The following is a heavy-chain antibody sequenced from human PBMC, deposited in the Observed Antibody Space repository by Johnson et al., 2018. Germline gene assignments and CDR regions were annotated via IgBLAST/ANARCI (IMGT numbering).Heavy chain of an antibody. CDR3: ARARRGYSYGYDAFDI. V-gene: IGHV3-30-3*01. D-gene: IGHD5-18*01. J-gene: IGHJ3*02. CDR2: ISYDGSNK. CDR1: GFTFSSYA. Sequence: QVQLVESGGGVVQPGRSLGLSCAASGFTFSSYAMHWVRQAPGKGLEWVAVISYDGSNKYYAASVTGRFTISRDNSKNTLYLQMNSLRAEDTAVYYCARARRGYSYGYDAFDIWGQGTMVTVSS.